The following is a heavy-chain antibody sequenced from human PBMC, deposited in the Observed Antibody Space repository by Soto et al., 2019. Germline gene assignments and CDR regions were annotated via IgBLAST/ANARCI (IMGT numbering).Heavy chain of an antibody. CDR3: ARDGFCTNGVCYSGWFDP. CDR1: GFTFSSYG. Sequence: GGSLRLSCAASGFTFSSYGMHWVRQAPGKGLEWVAVIWYDGSNKYYADSVKGRFTISRDNSKNTLYLQMNSLRAEDTAVYYCARDGFCTNGVCYSGWFDPSRQGTLVTVSS. J-gene: IGHJ5*02. V-gene: IGHV3-33*01. CDR2: IWYDGSNK. D-gene: IGHD2-8*01.